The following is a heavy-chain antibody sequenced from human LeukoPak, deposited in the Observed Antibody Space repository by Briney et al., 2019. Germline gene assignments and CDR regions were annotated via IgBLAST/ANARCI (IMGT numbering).Heavy chain of an antibody. J-gene: IGHJ4*02. CDR1: GGSINSYY. V-gene: IGHV4-59*01. CDR2: IYYSGST. D-gene: IGHD1-26*01. Sequence: SETLSLTCTVSGGSINSYYWSWIRQTPGKGLEWIGYIYYSGSTSYTPTLKSRVTISLDTSKNQFSLKLSFVTAADTAVYYCARESKPYSGTYNHDYWGQGTLVTVSS. CDR3: ARESKPYSGTYNHDY.